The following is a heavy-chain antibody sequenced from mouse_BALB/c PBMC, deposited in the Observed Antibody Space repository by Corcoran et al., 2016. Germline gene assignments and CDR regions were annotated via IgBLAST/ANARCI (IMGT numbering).Heavy chain of an antibody. Sequence: EVLLQQSGPELVKPGASVKITCKASGYTFTDYNMDWVKQSHGKSLEWIGDINPNNGGTIYNQKFKGKATLTVDKTSSTAYMELRSLTSEDTAVYYCARRDYFGSSPSDYWGQGATLTVS. V-gene: IGHV1-18*01. CDR2: INPNNGGT. CDR3: ARRDYFGSSPSDY. CDR1: GYTFTDYN. D-gene: IGHD1-1*01. J-gene: IGHJ2*01.